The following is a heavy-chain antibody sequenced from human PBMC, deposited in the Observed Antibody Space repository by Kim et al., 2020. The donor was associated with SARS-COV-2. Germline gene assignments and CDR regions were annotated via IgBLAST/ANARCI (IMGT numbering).Heavy chain of an antibody. CDR3: ANWDSFGMDV. J-gene: IGHJ6*02. V-gene: IGHV3-23*01. Sequence: GLTYSAHSVKGRFTISTDNSKNTLYLQMNSLGVEDTAVYYCANWDSFGMDVWGQGTTVTVSS. CDR2: GLT. D-gene: IGHD3-16*01.